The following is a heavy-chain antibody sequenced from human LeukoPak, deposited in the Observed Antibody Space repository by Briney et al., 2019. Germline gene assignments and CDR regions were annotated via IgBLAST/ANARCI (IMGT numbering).Heavy chain of an antibody. CDR1: GGPISTYS. V-gene: IGHV4-4*07. CDR3: ARGDMMLRGVIDEMDP. Sequence: SETLSLTCTVSGGPISTYSWMWIRQPPGQGLEWIGCKRNSGSTNYNPSLKSRVTMSLDTSKNLFSLKLSSVTAADTAVYYCARGDMMLRGVIDEMDPWGQGTLVTVSS. D-gene: IGHD3-10*01. CDR2: KRNSGST. J-gene: IGHJ5*02.